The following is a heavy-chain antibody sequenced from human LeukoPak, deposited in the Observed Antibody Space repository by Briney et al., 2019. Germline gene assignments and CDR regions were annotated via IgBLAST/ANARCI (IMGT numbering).Heavy chain of an antibody. Sequence: PGGSLRLSCAASGFTFSNAWMNWVRQAPGKGLEWVCRIKSKTDGGTTDYAAPVNGRFTISRDDSKNTLYLQMNSQKTEDKAVYYCTTDPPVITMVRGVTDYWGQGTLVSVSS. CDR3: TTDPPVITMVRGVTDY. V-gene: IGHV3-15*01. CDR2: IKSKTDGGTT. J-gene: IGHJ4*02. D-gene: IGHD3-10*01. CDR1: GFTFSNAW.